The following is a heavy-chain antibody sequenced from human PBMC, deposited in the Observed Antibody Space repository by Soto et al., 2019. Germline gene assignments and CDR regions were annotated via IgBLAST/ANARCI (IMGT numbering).Heavy chain of an antibody. J-gene: IGHJ6*02. D-gene: IGHD3-10*01. CDR3: ARYAWFGELYYCYYGIDV. CDR2: IDPSDSYT. Sequence: GESLKISCKGSGYSFTSYWISWVRQMPGKGLEWMGRIDPSDSYTNYSPSFQGHVTISADKSISTAYLQWSSLKASDTAMYYCARYAWFGELYYCYYGIDVWGQGTTVTVSS. V-gene: IGHV5-10-1*01. CDR1: GYSFTSYW.